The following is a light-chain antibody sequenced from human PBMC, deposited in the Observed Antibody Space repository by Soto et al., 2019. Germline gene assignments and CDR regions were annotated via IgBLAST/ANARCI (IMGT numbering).Light chain of an antibody. Sequence: QSVLTQPPSASGTPGQRVTVSCSGSSSNIGSNTVNWYQQLPGTAPKLLIYSSDQRPSGVPDRFSGSKSGTSASLAISGLQSEDEADYYCQSYDNSLSGHFVFGTGTKVTVL. V-gene: IGLV1-44*01. J-gene: IGLJ1*01. CDR3: QSYDNSLSGHFV. CDR2: SSD. CDR1: SSNIGSNT.